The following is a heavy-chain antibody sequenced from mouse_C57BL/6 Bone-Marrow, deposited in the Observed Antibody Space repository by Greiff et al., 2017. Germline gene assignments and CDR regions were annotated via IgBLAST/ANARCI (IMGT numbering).Heavy chain of an antibody. Sequence: QVQLQQPGAELVKPGASVKLSCKVSGYTFTSYWMQWVNQRPGQGLAWIGKIDPSDSYTHYNQKFKGKATLIVYTSYSTAYMQLSSLTYEDSAVYYCARGLITTVADYWGQGTTLTVSS. D-gene: IGHD1-1*01. CDR1: GYTFTSYW. CDR3: ARGLITTVADY. CDR2: IDPSDSYT. J-gene: IGHJ2*01. V-gene: IGHV1-50*01.